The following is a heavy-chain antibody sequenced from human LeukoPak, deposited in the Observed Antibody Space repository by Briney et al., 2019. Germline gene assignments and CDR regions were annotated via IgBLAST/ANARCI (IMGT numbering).Heavy chain of an antibody. CDR1: GFTFSSYA. D-gene: IGHD6-13*01. CDR3: AKSIVATGTVY. J-gene: IGHJ4*02. Sequence: PGGSLRLSCAASGFTFSSYAMNWVRQAPGKGLEWVSTIGDSGGRTYYADSVKGRFTISRDNSNNTLYLQMNSLRADDTAVYYCAKSIVATGTVYWGQGTLVTVSS. V-gene: IGHV3-23*01. CDR2: IGDSGGRT.